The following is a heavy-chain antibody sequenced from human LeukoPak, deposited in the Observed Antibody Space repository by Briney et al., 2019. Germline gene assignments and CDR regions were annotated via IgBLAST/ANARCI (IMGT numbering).Heavy chain of an antibody. CDR3: ARSSSGWWTVYYYMDV. J-gene: IGHJ6*03. CDR2: MNPNSGNT. Sequence: GASVKVSCKASGYTFTSYDTNWVRQATGQGLEWMGWMNPNSGNTGYAQKFQGRVTMTRNTSISTAYMELSSLRSEDTAVYYCARSSSGWWTVYYYMDVWGKGTTVTVSS. V-gene: IGHV1-8*01. D-gene: IGHD6-19*01. CDR1: GYTFTSYD.